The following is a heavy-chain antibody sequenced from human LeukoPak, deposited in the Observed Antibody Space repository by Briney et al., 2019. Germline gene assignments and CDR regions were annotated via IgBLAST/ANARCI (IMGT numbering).Heavy chain of an antibody. CDR3: AKRSARPKPFDC. V-gene: IGHV3-23*01. CDR2: IDGGGVNT. J-gene: IGHJ4*02. Sequence: GGSLRLSCAGSGFTFSNYGMSWVRQAPGKGLEWVSAIDGGGVNTLYADSVKGRFTISRDNSKNTVYLQMNSLSAEDTAIYYSAKRSARPKPFDCWGQGTLVTVSS. D-gene: IGHD6-25*01. CDR1: GFTFSNYG.